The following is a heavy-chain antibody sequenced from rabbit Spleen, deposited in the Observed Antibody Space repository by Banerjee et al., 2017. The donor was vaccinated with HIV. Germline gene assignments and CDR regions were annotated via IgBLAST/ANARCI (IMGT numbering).Heavy chain of an antibody. J-gene: IGHJ6*01. CDR3: ARDTSSSFSSYGMDL. V-gene: IGHV1S40*01. CDR1: GVSFSSNHY. D-gene: IGHD1-1*01. CDR2: IEGGSSAFS. Sequence: QSLEESGGDLVKPGASLTLTCTASGVSFSSNHYMCWVRQAPGKGLEWIACIEGGSSAFSYFASWAKGRFTISKTSSTTVTLQTTSLTAADTATYFCARDTSSSFSSYGMDLWGPGTLVTVS.